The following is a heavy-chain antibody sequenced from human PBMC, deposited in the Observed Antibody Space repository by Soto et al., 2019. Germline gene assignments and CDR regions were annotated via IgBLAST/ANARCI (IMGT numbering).Heavy chain of an antibody. Sequence: ASVKVSCKVSGGTFTSDAMQWVRQAPGQRLEWMGWINAGNGNTKYSQKLQGRVTITRDTSASTAYMELSSLRSEDTAVYYCARDYSDSSGRAFDIWGQGTRGTVSS. CDR2: INAGNGNT. CDR1: GGTFTSDA. CDR3: ARDYSDSSGRAFDI. D-gene: IGHD3-22*01. V-gene: IGHV1-3*01. J-gene: IGHJ3*02.